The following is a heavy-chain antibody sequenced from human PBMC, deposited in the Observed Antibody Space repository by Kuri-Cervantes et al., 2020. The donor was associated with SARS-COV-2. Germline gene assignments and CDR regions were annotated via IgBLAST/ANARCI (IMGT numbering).Heavy chain of an antibody. D-gene: IGHD3-3*01. CDR2: ISYDGSNK. Sequence: GESLKISCAASGFTFSSYAMHWVRQAPGKGLEWVAVISYDGSNKYYADSVKGRFTISRDNSKNTLYLQMNSLRAEDTAVYYCARDGWSGYSHQYYFDYWGQGTLVTVSS. CDR3: ARDGWSGYSHQYYFDY. J-gene: IGHJ4*02. CDR1: GFTFSSYA. V-gene: IGHV3-30-3*01.